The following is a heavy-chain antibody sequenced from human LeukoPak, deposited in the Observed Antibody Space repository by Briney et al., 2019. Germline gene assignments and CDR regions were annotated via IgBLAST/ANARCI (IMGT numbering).Heavy chain of an antibody. J-gene: IGHJ4*02. V-gene: IGHV3-20*04. D-gene: IGHD2-15*01. CDR3: ARARGVVVVTALDS. Sequence: GGSLRLSCAASGFTFSSYAMTWVRQAPGKGLEWVSGINGNGGSTAYADSVKGRFTISRDNAKNSLYLQMNSLRGEDTALYYCARARGVVVVTALDSWGQGTLVTVSS. CDR1: GFTFSSYA. CDR2: INGNGGST.